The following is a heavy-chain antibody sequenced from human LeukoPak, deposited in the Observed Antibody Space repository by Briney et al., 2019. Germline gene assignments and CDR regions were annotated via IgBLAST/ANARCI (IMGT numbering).Heavy chain of an antibody. CDR3: ARELRGTYYYESSGSDY. Sequence: GASVKVSCKASGYTFTSYGISWVRQAPGQGLEWMGWISAFNGNTNYAQKFQGRVTVTTDTSTSTGYLEVRSLRVDDTAVYYCARELRGTYYYESSGSDYWGQGTLVTVSS. V-gene: IGHV1-18*01. CDR2: ISAFNGNT. CDR1: GYTFTSYG. D-gene: IGHD3-22*01. J-gene: IGHJ4*02.